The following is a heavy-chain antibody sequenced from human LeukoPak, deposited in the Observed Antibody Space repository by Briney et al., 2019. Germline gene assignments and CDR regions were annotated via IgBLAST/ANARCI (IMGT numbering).Heavy chain of an antibody. J-gene: IGHJ4*02. D-gene: IGHD4-17*01. CDR2: IHNSGAT. CDR1: GGSISSYF. V-gene: IGHV4-59*08. Sequence: PSVTLSLTCTVSGGSISSYFWSWIRQPPGKGLEWIGYIHNSGATNYKSSLKNRVTISLDASKNQFSLKLRSVTAADTAVYYCARYPYNDGDYIRESGYWGQGILVTFS. CDR3: ARYPYNDGDYIRESGY.